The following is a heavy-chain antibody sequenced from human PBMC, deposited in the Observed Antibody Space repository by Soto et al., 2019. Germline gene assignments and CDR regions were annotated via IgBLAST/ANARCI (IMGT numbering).Heavy chain of an antibody. D-gene: IGHD5-12*01. V-gene: IGHV3-48*01. CDR1: GFTFSSYS. CDR3: ARVGGYSGHPNPPYVDY. CDR2: ISSSSSTI. J-gene: IGHJ4*02. Sequence: GGSLRLSCAASGFTFSSYSMNWVRQAPGKGLEWVSYISSSSSTIYYADSVKGRFTISRDNAKNSLYLQMNSLRAEDTAVYYCARVGGYSGHPNPPYVDYWGQGTLVTVSS.